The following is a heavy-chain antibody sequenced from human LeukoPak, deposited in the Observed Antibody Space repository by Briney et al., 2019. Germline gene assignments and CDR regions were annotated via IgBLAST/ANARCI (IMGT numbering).Heavy chain of an antibody. Sequence: GSSVKVSCKASGGTFSSYAISWVRQAPGQGLEWMGGIIPIFGTANYAQKFQGRVTITADKSTSTAYMELSSLRSEDTAVYYCARKGEFWYSGYGYFDYWGQGTLVTVSS. D-gene: IGHD5-12*01. CDR1: GGTFSSYA. CDR2: IIPIFGTA. J-gene: IGHJ4*02. V-gene: IGHV1-69*06. CDR3: ARKGEFWYSGYGYFDY.